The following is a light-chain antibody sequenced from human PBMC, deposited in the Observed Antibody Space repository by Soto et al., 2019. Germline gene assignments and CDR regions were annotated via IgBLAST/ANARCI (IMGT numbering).Light chain of an antibody. V-gene: IGLV2-18*02. CDR1: GSDVGTFNR. CDR2: DVN. J-gene: IGLJ1*01. CDR3: SSYTSSSTYV. Sequence: QSALTQPPSVSGSPGQSVTISCTGTGSDVGTFNRVSWYQQPPGTAPKLMIYDVNNRPSGVPDRFSGSKSGNTASQTISGLQAEDEADYYCSSYTSSSTYVFGTGTKVTVL.